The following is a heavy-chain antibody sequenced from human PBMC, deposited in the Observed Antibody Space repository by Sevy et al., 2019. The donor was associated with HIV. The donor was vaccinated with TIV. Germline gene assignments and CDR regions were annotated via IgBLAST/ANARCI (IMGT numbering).Heavy chain of an antibody. Sequence: ASVKVSCKASGGTFSSYAISWVRQAPGQGLEWMGGIIPILGIANYAQMFQGRVTITADKSTSTAYMELSSLRSEDTAVYYCARGVTGTTGGAFDIWGQGTMVTVSS. V-gene: IGHV1-69*10. J-gene: IGHJ3*02. CDR1: GGTFSSYA. CDR3: ARGVTGTTGGAFDI. CDR2: IIPILGIA. D-gene: IGHD1-7*01.